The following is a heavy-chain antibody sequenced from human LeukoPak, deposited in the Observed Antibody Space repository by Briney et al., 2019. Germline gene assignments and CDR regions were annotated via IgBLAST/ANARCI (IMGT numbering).Heavy chain of an antibody. Sequence: EASVKVSCKTSGYTFTGYYMHWVRQAPGQGLEWMGWINPNTGGTNYAQKFQGRVTMTSDTSISTAYMELSSLKSDDTAMYYCARAPMIVVVFPPRLDFWGRGTLVTVSS. D-gene: IGHD3-22*01. CDR1: GYTFTGYY. CDR2: INPNTGGT. J-gene: IGHJ4*02. V-gene: IGHV1-2*02. CDR3: ARAPMIVVVFPPRLDF.